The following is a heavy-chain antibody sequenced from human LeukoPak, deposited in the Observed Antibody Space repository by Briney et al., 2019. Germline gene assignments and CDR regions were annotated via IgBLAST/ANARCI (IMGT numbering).Heavy chain of an antibody. CDR2: IWYDGSNK. D-gene: IGHD1-26*01. CDR1: GFTFSSYG. J-gene: IGHJ4*02. V-gene: IGHV3-33*01. Sequence: GRSLRLSCAASGFTFSSYGMHWVRQAPGKGLEWVAVIWYDGSNKYYADSMKGRFTIPRDNSKNTLYLQMNSLRAEDTAVYYCAMSGSYTLFDYWGQGTLVTVSS. CDR3: AMSGSYTLFDY.